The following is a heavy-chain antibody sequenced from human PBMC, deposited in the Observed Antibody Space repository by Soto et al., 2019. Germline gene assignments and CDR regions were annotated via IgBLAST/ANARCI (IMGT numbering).Heavy chain of an antibody. CDR3: ATGNGXQPN. CDR1: GFIFGSYT. D-gene: IGHD2-8*01. V-gene: IGHV3-48*02. CDR2: ISSSSFTL. Sequence: GSLRLSCAASGFIFGSYTMNWVRQAPGKGLEWVSSISSSSFTLYYADSVKGRFSISRDNAKNSLYLQMNSLRDEDTAVYYCATGNGXQPNWGQGTLVTVSS. J-gene: IGHJ4*02.